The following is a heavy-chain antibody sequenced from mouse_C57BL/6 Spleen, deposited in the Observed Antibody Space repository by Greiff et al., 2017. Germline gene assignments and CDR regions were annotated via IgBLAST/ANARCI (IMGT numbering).Heavy chain of an antibody. CDR1: GFTFSDYG. Sequence: EVNLVESGGGLVKPGGSLKLSCAASGFTFSDYGMHWVRQAPEKGLEWVAYISRGSSTIYYADTVKGRFTISRDNAQSTLFLQMTSLRSEDTAMYYCAQAYSNYFDYWGQGTTLTVSS. CDR2: ISRGSSTI. V-gene: IGHV5-17*01. J-gene: IGHJ2*01. CDR3: AQAYSNYFDY. D-gene: IGHD2-5*01.